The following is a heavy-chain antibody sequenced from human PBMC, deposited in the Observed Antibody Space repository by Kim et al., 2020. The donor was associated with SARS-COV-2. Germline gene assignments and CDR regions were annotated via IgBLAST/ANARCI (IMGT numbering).Heavy chain of an antibody. D-gene: IGHD3-16*01. Sequence: SETLSLTCTVSGGSISSYYWSWIRQPPGKGLEWIGYIYYSGSTNYNPSLKSRVTISVDTSKNQISLKLSSVTAADTAVYYCARGGMITFVGVIGADAFDIWGQGTMVTVYS. CDR1: GGSISSYY. V-gene: IGHV4-59*01. J-gene: IGHJ3*02. CDR3: ARGGMITFVGVIGADAFDI. CDR2: IYYSGST.